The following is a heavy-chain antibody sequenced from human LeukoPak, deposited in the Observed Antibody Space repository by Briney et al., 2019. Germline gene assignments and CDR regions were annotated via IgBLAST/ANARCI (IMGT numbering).Heavy chain of an antibody. CDR3: ARYYYDSSGYYYDY. V-gene: IGHV3-64*01. CDR2: ISSDGGNT. J-gene: IGHJ4*02. D-gene: IGHD3-22*01. CDR1: GFTFSSYA. Sequence: PGGPLRLSCAASGFTFSSYAMHWVRQAPGKGLEYVSAISSDGGNTYYANSVKGSFTNYRNNYKHTLYLQLGSLRAEDMAVYYCARYYYDSSGYYYDYWSQGTLVTVPS.